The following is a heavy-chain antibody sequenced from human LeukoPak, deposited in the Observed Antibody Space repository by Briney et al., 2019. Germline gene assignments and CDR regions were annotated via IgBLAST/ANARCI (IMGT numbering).Heavy chain of an antibody. J-gene: IGHJ4*02. CDR3: ARDWPTVIADF. Sequence: ASVKVSCKTSGYTFTSHGISWVRQAPGQGLEWMGWISANNGDTNYAQRMQGRLTMTTDTSTSTAYMELRSLSSDDTAIYYCARDWPTVIADFWGQGTLVTVSS. CDR1: GYTFTSHG. D-gene: IGHD4-11*01. CDR2: ISANNGDT. V-gene: IGHV1-18*01.